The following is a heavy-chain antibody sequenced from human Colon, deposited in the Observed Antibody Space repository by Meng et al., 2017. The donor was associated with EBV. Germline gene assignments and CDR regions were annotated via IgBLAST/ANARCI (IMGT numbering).Heavy chain of an antibody. V-gene: IGHV4-39*01. Sequence: HRRRREPGLGLVKPSDTLPLHCTCSGGPISRTGTCGGWIRQPPGKGLEWIGSQCHADDTYYNPSLMGRVTISVDTSKNQVSLKLTSVTAADTSIYYCARHTFSGNPGGIDSWGQGILVTVSS. CDR1: GGPISRTGTC. CDR2: QCHADDT. D-gene: IGHD4-23*01. J-gene: IGHJ4*02. CDR3: ARHTFSGNPGGIDS.